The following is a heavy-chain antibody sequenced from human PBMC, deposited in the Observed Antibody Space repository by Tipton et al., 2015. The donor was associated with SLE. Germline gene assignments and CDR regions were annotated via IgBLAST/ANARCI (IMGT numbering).Heavy chain of an antibody. CDR1: GYSISSGYY. CDR3: ARRLLGDSLWYFDL. J-gene: IGHJ2*01. D-gene: IGHD3-16*01. CDR2: VYHSGNT. Sequence: TLSLTCAVSGYSISSGYYWGWIRQPPGKGLEWIGSVYHSGNTHYNPSLNSRVTMFVDTSDKQFSLSLNSVTAADTAIYYCARRLLGDSLWYFDLWGRGTLVTVSS. V-gene: IGHV4-38-2*01.